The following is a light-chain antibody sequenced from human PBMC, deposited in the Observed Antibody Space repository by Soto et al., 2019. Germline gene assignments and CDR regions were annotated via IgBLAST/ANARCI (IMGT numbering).Light chain of an antibody. Sequence: QSVLTQPPSVSGAPGQRVTISCTGSNSNIGTGFDVHWYQQLPGTAPKLLISGNTHRPSGVPDRFSGSTSDTSASLAITGLQAEDEADYYCQSFDSSLSGLVFGGGTKVTVL. V-gene: IGLV1-40*01. CDR3: QSFDSSLSGLV. J-gene: IGLJ2*01. CDR2: GNT. CDR1: NSNIGTGFD.